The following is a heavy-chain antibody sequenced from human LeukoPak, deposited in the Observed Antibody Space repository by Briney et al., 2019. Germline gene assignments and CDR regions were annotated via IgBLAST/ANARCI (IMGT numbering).Heavy chain of an antibody. J-gene: IGHJ4*02. CDR1: GYRFTSYS. V-gene: IGHV1-2*02. Sequence: ASVKVSCKASGYRFTSYSIGWVRQAPGQGLEWMGWINPNSGGTNYAQKFQGRVTMTRDTSISTAYMELSRLRSDDTAVYYCRTDRYGDYGDYIDYWGQGTLVTVSS. D-gene: IGHD4-17*01. CDR2: INPNSGGT. CDR3: RTDRYGDYGDYIDY.